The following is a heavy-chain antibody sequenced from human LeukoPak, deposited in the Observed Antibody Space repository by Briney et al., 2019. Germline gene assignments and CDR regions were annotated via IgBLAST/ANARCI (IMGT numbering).Heavy chain of an antibody. CDR3: AGGPPPLAAAGFRWFDP. V-gene: IGHV1-2*02. CDR2: INPNTGGT. J-gene: IGHJ5*02. CDR1: GYTLTAYY. D-gene: IGHD6-13*01. Sequence: ASVKVSCKASGYTLTAYYMHWVRQAPGQGLEWMGWINPNTGGTNYAQKFQGRVTMTWDTSISTAYMELRGLRSDDTAVYYCAGGPPPLAAAGFRWFDPWGQGTLVTVSS.